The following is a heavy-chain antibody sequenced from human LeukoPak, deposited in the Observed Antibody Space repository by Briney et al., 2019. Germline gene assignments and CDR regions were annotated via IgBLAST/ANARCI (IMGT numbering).Heavy chain of an antibody. CDR1: GGSISSYY. D-gene: IGHD6-13*01. Sequence: PSETLSLTCTVSGGSISSYYWSWIRQPAGKGLEWIGRIYTSGSTNYNPSLKSRVTMSVDTSKNQFSLKLSSVTAADTAVYYCARMSIIAAAGTYYFDYWGQGTLVIVSS. CDR2: IYTSGST. CDR3: ARMSIIAAAGTYYFDY. V-gene: IGHV4-4*07. J-gene: IGHJ4*02.